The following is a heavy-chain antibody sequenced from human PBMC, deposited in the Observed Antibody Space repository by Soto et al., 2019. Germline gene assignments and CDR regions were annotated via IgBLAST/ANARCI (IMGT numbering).Heavy chain of an antibody. J-gene: IGHJ3*02. D-gene: IGHD3-22*01. CDR2: IIPIFGTA. CDR1: GGTFSSYA. CDR3: ASYLNYYYRRPDAFYI. V-gene: IGHV1-69*01. Sequence: QVQLVQSVDEMKKPGSSVKVSCKAAGGTFSSYAIVWVRQAPGQGLEWMGGIIPIFGTANYEQKFQGRFTITAGDSTRPAYIELSSLISNDTAVYYSASYLNYYYRRPDAFYIWCHGTMVTVSS.